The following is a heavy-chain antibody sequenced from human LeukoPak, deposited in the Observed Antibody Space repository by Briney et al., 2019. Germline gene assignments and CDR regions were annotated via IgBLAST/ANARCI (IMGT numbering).Heavy chain of an antibody. V-gene: IGHV3-49*04. Sequence: GGSLRLSCTASGFTFGDYAMSWVRQAPGKGLEWVGFIRSKAYGGTTEYAASVKGRFTISRDDSKSIAYLQMNSLKTEDTAVYYCTRDPWSGYYPFDYWGQGTLVTVSS. CDR1: GFTFGDYA. D-gene: IGHD3-3*01. CDR2: IRSKAYGGTT. J-gene: IGHJ4*02. CDR3: TRDPWSGYYPFDY.